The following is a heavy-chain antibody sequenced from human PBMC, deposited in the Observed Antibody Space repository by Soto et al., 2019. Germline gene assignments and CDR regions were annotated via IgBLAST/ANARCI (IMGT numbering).Heavy chain of an antibody. J-gene: IGHJ5*02. Sequence: EVQLLESGGGLVQPGGSLRLSCAASGFSFSTYAMSWVRQAPGKGLEWVSGISGNSGSTYYADSVKGRFTVSRDNSKNTVYLQMNSLRGDDTAVYYCAKVIVVVLAAGDWFDPWGQGTLVTVSS. CDR2: ISGNSGST. V-gene: IGHV3-23*01. CDR1: GFSFSTYA. D-gene: IGHD2-15*01. CDR3: AKVIVVVLAAGDWFDP.